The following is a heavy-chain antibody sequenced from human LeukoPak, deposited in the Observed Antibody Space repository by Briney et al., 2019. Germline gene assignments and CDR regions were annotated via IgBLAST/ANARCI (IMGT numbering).Heavy chain of an antibody. V-gene: IGHV3-30*18. J-gene: IGHJ4*02. CDR3: AKGEDSSGWYLGY. CDR2: ISYDGSNK. Sequence: PGGSLRLSCAASGFTFSSYWMNWARQAPGKGLEWVAVISYDGSNKYYADSVKGRFTISRDNSKNTLYLQMNSLRAEDTAVYYCAKGEDSSGWYLGYWGQGTLVTVSS. D-gene: IGHD6-19*01. CDR1: GFTFSSYW.